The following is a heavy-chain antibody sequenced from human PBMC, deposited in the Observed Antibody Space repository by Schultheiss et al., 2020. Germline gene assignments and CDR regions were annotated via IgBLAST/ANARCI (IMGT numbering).Heavy chain of an antibody. D-gene: IGHD6-13*01. V-gene: IGHV4-39*07. CDR3: ARVGSSSWNSYYYYGMDV. J-gene: IGHJ6*02. CDR1: GGSISSSSFY. CDR2: IYYSGST. Sequence: SETLSLTCAVSGGSISSSSFYWGWIRQPPGKGLEWIGYIYYSGSTYYNPSLKSRVTISVDTSKNQFSLKLSSVTAADTAVYYCARVGSSSWNSYYYYGMDVWGQGTTVTVSS.